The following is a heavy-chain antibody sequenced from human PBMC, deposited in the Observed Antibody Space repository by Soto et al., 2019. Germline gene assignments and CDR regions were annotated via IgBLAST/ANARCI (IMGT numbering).Heavy chain of an antibody. CDR3: EKRVVYAYARVRISIYGMDV. V-gene: IGHV3-23*01. D-gene: IGHD2-8*02. J-gene: IGHJ6*02. Sequence: GGSLRLSCAASGFTFSSYAMSWVRQAPGKRLEWVSAISGSGGSTYYADSVKGRFAISRDNSKNTLYLQMNSLRAEDTAVYYSEKRVVYAYARVRISIYGMDVWGQGTTVTVSS. CDR2: ISGSGGST. CDR1: GFTFSSYA.